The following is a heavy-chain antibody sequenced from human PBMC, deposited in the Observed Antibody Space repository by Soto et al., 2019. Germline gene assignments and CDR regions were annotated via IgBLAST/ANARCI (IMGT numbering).Heavy chain of an antibody. V-gene: IGHV3-23*01. D-gene: IGHD5-18*01. Sequence: GGSLRLSCAASGFTFSSYAMSWVRQAPGKGLEWVSAISGSGGSTYYADSVKGRFTISRDNSKNTLYLKMNSLRAEDTAVYYCARDPDSRDTAMVTRDYYYYMDVWGKGTTVTVSS. J-gene: IGHJ6*03. CDR1: GFTFSSYA. CDR3: ARDPDSRDTAMVTRDYYYYMDV. CDR2: ISGSGGST.